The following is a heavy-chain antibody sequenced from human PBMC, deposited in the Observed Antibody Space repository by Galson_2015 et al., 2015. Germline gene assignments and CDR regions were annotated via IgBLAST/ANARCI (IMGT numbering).Heavy chain of an antibody. CDR2: ISSSGNTI. Sequence: SLRLSCAASGFTFSTYEMNWVRQAPGKGLEWVSYISSSGNTIYYADSVRGRFTISRDNAKNSQYLQLNSLRAEDTAFYFCARTHLLSGPSDYWGQGTLVTVSS. J-gene: IGHJ4*02. CDR3: ARTHLLSGPSDY. D-gene: IGHD2/OR15-2a*01. CDR1: GFTFSTYE. V-gene: IGHV3-48*03.